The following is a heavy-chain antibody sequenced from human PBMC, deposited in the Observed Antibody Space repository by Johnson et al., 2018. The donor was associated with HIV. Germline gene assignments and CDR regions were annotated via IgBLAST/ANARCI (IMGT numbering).Heavy chain of an antibody. D-gene: IGHD2-2*02. CDR2: ISWNSGSI. Sequence: VQLVESGGGLVQPGGSLILSCAASGFTFSSYAMHWVRHAPGKGLEWVSGISWNSGSIAYADSVKGRFTISRDNAKTSLYLQMNSLRAEDTALYYCAKDTLYQQSLGACDIWGQGTMVTVSS. V-gene: IGHV3-9*01. CDR1: GFTFSSYA. CDR3: AKDTLYQQSLGACDI. J-gene: IGHJ3*02.